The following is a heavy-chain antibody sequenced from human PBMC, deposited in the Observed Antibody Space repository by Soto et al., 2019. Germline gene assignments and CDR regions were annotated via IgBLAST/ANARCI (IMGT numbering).Heavy chain of an antibody. Sequence: SVKVSCKASGGTFSSYAISWVRQAPGQGLEWMGGIIPIFGTANYAQKSQGRVTITADESTSTAYMELSSLRSEDTAVYYCARLPLKGPGAFDIWGQGTMVTVSS. CDR2: IIPIFGTA. CDR3: ARLPLKGPGAFDI. CDR1: GGTFSSYA. J-gene: IGHJ3*02. V-gene: IGHV1-69*13.